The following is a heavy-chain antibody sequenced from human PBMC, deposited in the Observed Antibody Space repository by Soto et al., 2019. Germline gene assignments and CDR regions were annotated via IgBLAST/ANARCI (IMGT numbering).Heavy chain of an antibody. V-gene: IGHV4-39*01. Sequence: SETLSLTCTVSSGSISSTIYSWDWIRQPPGKGLEWIGSIFYSGSTYYNPSLKSRVTISVDTSKNQFSLTLTSVTAADTAVYYCLRFWPPPYSDALTDYTDAFDYWGQGTLVTVS. CDR2: IFYSGST. D-gene: IGHD3-9*01. CDR3: LRFWPPPYSDALTDYTDAFDY. J-gene: IGHJ4*02. CDR1: SGSISSTIYS.